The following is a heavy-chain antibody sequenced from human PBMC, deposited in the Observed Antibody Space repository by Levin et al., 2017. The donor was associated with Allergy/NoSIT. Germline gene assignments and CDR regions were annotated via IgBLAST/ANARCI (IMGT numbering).Heavy chain of an antibody. CDR2: ISGSGGST. J-gene: IGHJ4*02. V-gene: IGHV3-23*01. CDR3: VGSSGYFYTDGINFDY. D-gene: IGHD3-22*01. CDR1: GFTFSSYA. Sequence: PGESLKISCAASGFTFSSYAMSWVRQAPGKGLEWVSAISGSGGSTYYADSVKGRFTISRDNSKNTLYLQMNSLRAEDTAVYYCVGSSGYFYTDGINFDYWGQGTLVTVSS.